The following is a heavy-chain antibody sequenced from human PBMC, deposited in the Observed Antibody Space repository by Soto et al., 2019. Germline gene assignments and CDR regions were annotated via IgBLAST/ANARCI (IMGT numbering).Heavy chain of an antibody. Sequence: SETLSLTCAVSGFSISSGNYWGWIRKHPGKGLEWIGSVYHGGNTYYNPSLKSRVSISIDLSKNQFSLKLTYVTAADTAAYYCARARWYDAFNVWGQGTVVTVSS. J-gene: IGHJ3*01. CDR2: VYHGGNT. V-gene: IGHV4-38-2*01. CDR1: GFSISSGNY. CDR3: ARARWYDAFNV. D-gene: IGHD2-15*01.